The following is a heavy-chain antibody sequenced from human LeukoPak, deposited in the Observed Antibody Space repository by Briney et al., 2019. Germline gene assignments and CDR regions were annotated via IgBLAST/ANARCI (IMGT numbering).Heavy chain of an antibody. CDR2: IYYSGST. J-gene: IGHJ4*02. CDR3: ASSTTVTPYYFDY. Sequence: SETLSLTCAVYGGSFSGYYWSWIRQHPGKGLEWIGYIYYSGSTYYNPSLKSRVTISVDTSKNQFSLKLSSVTAADTAVYYCASSTTVTPYYFDYWGQGTLVTVSS. D-gene: IGHD4-17*01. V-gene: IGHV4-31*11. CDR1: GGSFSGYY.